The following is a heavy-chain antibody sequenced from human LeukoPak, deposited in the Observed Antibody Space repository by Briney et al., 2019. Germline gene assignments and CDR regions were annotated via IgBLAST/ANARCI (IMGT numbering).Heavy chain of an antibody. J-gene: IGHJ4*02. CDR3: ARGAIDG. CDR2: MYSGGNT. CDR1: GLTVSSDY. Sequence: GGSLRLSCATSGLTVSSDYMSWVRQAPGKGLEWVSLMYSGGNTHYADSVKGRFTISRDNSKNTLYLQMNSLRAEDTAVYYCARGAIDGWGQGTLVTVSS. V-gene: IGHV3-53*01. D-gene: IGHD3-22*01.